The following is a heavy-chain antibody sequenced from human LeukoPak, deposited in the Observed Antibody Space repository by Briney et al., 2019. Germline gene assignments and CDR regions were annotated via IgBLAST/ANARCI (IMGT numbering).Heavy chain of an antibody. D-gene: IGHD3-22*01. V-gene: IGHV4-30-2*01. Sequence: SETLSLTCTVSGGSISSGGYYWSWIRQPPGKGLEWIGYIYHSGSTYYNPSLKSRVTISVDKSKNQFSLKLSSVIAADTAVYYCARGYYDSSGYYVEWFDPWGQGTLVTVSS. CDR1: GGSISSGGYY. CDR3: ARGYYDSSGYYVEWFDP. CDR2: IYHSGST. J-gene: IGHJ5*02.